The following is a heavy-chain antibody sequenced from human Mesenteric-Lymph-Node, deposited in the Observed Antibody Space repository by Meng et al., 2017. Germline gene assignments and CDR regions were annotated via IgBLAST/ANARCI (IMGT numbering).Heavy chain of an antibody. CDR3: ARGQRSYSGSYPEWFDP. CDR1: GDSISSDIW. V-gene: IGHV4-30-4*01. D-gene: IGHD1-26*01. J-gene: IGHJ5*02. CDR2: IYYSGST. Sequence: GQLQESGPGLVKPSGTLSLTCTVSGDSISSDIWWSWVRQPPGKGLEWIGCIYYSGSTYYNPSLKGRVTISVDTSKNQFSLNLSSVTAADTAVYYCARGQRSYSGSYPEWFDPWGQGTLVTVSS.